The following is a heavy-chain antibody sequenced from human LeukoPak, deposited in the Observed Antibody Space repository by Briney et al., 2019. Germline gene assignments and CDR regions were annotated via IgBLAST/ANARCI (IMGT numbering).Heavy chain of an antibody. Sequence: PSETLSLTCAVYGGSFSGYYWSWIRQPPGKGLEWIGEINHSGSTNYNPSLKSRVTISVDTSKNQSSLKLSSMTAADTAVYYCARGPVALLWFGELSPRGYFDYWGQGTLVTVSS. J-gene: IGHJ4*02. CDR3: ARGPVALLWFGELSPRGYFDY. V-gene: IGHV4-34*01. CDR2: INHSGST. D-gene: IGHD3-10*01. CDR1: GGSFSGYY.